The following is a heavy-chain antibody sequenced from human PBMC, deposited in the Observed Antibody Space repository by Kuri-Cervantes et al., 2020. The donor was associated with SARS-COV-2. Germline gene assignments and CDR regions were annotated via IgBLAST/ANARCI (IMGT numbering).Heavy chain of an antibody. D-gene: IGHD2-15*01. Sequence: ESLKISCAVYGGSFSGYYWSWIRQPPGKGLEWIGEINHSGSTNYSPSLKSRVTISVDTSKNQFSLKLSSVTAADTAVYYCASYSGWFDPWGQGTLVTVSS. CDR1: GGSFSGYY. V-gene: IGHV4-34*01. J-gene: IGHJ5*02. CDR2: INHSGST. CDR3: ASYSGWFDP.